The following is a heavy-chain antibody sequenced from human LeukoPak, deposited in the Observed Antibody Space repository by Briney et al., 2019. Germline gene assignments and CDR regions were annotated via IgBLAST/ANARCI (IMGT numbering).Heavy chain of an antibody. CDR2: IYHSGST. V-gene: IGHV4-38-2*02. D-gene: IGHD3-10*01. Sequence: SETLSLTCTVSGGSISSYYWSWIRQPPGKGLEWIGSIYHSGSTYYNPSLKSRVTISVDTSKNQFSLKLSSVTAADTAVYYCARDGLSRSASNWFDPWGQGTLVTVSS. CDR1: GGSISSYY. J-gene: IGHJ5*02. CDR3: ARDGLSRSASNWFDP.